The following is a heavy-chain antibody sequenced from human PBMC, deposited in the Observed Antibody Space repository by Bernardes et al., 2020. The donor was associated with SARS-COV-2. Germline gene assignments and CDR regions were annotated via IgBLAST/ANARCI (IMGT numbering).Heavy chain of an antibody. CDR1: GGSISSISYY. CDR3: ARTSDQLLYSGEGGWFDP. V-gene: IGHV4-39*01. Sequence: SESLSLTCTVSGGSISSISYYWGWLRQPPGKGLEWIGSIYYSGSTYYNPSLKSRVTISVDTSKNQFSLKLSSVTAADTAVYYCARTSDQLLYSGEGGWFDPWGQGTLVTVSS. D-gene: IGHD2-2*02. J-gene: IGHJ5*02. CDR2: IYYSGST.